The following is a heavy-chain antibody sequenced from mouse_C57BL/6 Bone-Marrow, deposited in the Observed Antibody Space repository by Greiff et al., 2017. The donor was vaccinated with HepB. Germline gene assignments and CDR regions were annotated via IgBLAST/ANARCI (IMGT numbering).Heavy chain of an antibody. Sequence: DVKLVESGGDLVKPGGSLKLSCAASGFTFSSYGMSWVRQTPDKRLEWVATISSGGSYTYYPDSVKGRSTISRDNAKNTQYLQMSSLKSEDTAMYYCARHETGTFAYWGQGTLVTVSA. D-gene: IGHD4-1*01. V-gene: IGHV5-6*02. CDR2: ISSGGSYT. J-gene: IGHJ3*01. CDR1: GFTFSSYG. CDR3: ARHETGTFAY.